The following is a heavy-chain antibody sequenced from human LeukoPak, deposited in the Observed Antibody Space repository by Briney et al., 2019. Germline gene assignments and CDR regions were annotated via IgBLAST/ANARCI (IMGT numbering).Heavy chain of an antibody. CDR1: GGTFSSYA. Sequence: EASVKVSCKASGGTFSSYAISWVRQAPGQGLEWMGRIIPIFGIANYAQKFQGRVTITADKSTSTAYMELSSLRSEDTAVYYCARDSIMTNRYYFGYWGQGTLVTVSS. D-gene: IGHD1-14*01. V-gene: IGHV1-69*04. J-gene: IGHJ4*02. CDR2: IIPIFGIA. CDR3: ARDSIMTNRYYFGY.